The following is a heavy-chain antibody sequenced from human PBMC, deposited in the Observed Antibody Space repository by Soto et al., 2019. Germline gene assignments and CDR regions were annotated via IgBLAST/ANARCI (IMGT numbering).Heavy chain of an antibody. CDR2: IDTSGTT. J-gene: IGHJ6*02. CDR1: GGSISSYY. D-gene: IGHD3-16*01. Sequence: QVQVQESGPGLVKPSETQSLTCTVSGGSISSYYVSWIRQSAGKGLEWIGRIDTSGTTNYNPSLKSRVTMSVDASKSQFSLNLSSVTAADTAVYYCARGPRGYVYYHGMDVWGQGTTVTVSS. CDR3: ARGPRGYVYYHGMDV. V-gene: IGHV4-4*07.